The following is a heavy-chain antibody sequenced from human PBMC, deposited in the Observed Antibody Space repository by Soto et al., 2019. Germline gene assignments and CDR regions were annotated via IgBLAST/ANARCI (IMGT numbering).Heavy chain of an antibody. CDR1: GFTVSSNY. CDR3: AVDIEVTGMGHYYFDY. D-gene: IGHD2-15*01. J-gene: IGHJ4*02. Sequence: EVQLVDSGGGLVRTGGSLRLSCAASGFTVSSNYISWVRQAPGKGLEWVSVIYADGTTYYADSVKDRFTISRDNSKNTLSLQMSSLRAEDTAVYYCAVDIEVTGMGHYYFDYWGQGALVTVSS. CDR2: IYADGTT. V-gene: IGHV3-66*01.